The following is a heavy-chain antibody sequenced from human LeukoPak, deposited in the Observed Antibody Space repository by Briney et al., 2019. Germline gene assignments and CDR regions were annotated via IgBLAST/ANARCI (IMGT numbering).Heavy chain of an antibody. Sequence: GGSLRLSCAASGFTFSSYEMNWVRQAPGKGLEWVSYISSSGSTIYYADSVKGRFTISRDNAKNSLYLQMNSLRAEDTAVYYCARARATFGGVIVIPPDYWGQGTLVTVPS. D-gene: IGHD3-16*02. J-gene: IGHJ4*02. CDR3: ARARATFGGVIVIPPDY. CDR2: ISSSGSTI. V-gene: IGHV3-48*03. CDR1: GFTFSSYE.